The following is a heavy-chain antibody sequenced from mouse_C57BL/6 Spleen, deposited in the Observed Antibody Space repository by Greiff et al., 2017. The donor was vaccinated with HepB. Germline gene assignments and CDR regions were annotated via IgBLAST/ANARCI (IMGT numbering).Heavy chain of an antibody. CDR1: GYTFTDYE. CDR3: TRRGEYPEGVYAMDY. V-gene: IGHV1-15*01. Sequence: ESGAELVRPGASVTLSCKASGYTFTDYEMHWVKQTPVHGLEWIGAIDPETGGTAYNQKFKGKAILTADKSSSTAYMELRSLTSEDSAVYYCTRRGEYPEGVYAMDYWGQGTSVTVSS. D-gene: IGHD2-10*02. J-gene: IGHJ4*01. CDR2: IDPETGGT.